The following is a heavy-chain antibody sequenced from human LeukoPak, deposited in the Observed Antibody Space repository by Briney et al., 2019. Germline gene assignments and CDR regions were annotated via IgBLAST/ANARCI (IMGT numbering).Heavy chain of an antibody. CDR3: ARGVVGATTGAYSFDY. CDR1: GGTFSSYA. CDR2: IIPIFGTA. J-gene: IGHJ4*02. V-gene: IGHV1-69*13. D-gene: IGHD1-26*01. Sequence: SVKVSCTASGGTFSSYAISWVRQAPGQGLEWMGGIIPIFGTANYAQKFQGRVTIIADESTSTAYMELSSLRSEDTAVYYCARGVVGATTGAYSFDYWGRGTLVTVSS.